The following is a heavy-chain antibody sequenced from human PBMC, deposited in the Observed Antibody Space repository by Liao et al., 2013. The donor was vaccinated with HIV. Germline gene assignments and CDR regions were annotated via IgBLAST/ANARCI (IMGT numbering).Heavy chain of an antibody. CDR3: ARGGPDYGDYWYCDL. V-gene: IGHV4-34*01. CDR2: INHSGRT. J-gene: IGHJ2*01. D-gene: IGHD4-17*01. Sequence: QVQLQQWGAGLLKPSETLSLTCAVYGGSFSGYYWTWIRQRPGKGLEWIGEINHSGRTNYNPSLKSRVTISVDRSKNQFSLKLNSVTAADTAVYYCARGGPDYGDYWYCDLWGXGTLVTVSS. CDR1: GGSFSGYY.